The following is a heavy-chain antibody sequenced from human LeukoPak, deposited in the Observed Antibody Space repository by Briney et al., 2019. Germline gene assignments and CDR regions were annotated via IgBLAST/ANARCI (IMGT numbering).Heavy chain of an antibody. V-gene: IGHV4-34*01. D-gene: IGHD6-19*01. Sequence: PSETLSLTCAVYGGSFSGYYWSWIRQPPGKGLEWIGEINHSGSTNYNPSLKSRVTISVDTSKNQFSLKLSSVTAADTAVYYCAILHNSSGWYWYYWGQGTLVTVSS. CDR3: AILHNSSGWYWYY. CDR2: INHSGST. J-gene: IGHJ4*02. CDR1: GGSFSGYY.